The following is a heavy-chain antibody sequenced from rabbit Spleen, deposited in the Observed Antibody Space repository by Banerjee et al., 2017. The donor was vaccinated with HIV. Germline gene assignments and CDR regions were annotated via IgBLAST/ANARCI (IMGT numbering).Heavy chain of an antibody. J-gene: IGHJ4*01. CDR2: IGGGSSGST. CDR1: GFSFSSSYW. D-gene: IGHD5-1*01. V-gene: IGHV1S45*01. Sequence: QEQLEESGGDLVKPGASLTLTCTASGFSFSSSYWICWVRQAPGKGLEWIACIGGGSSGSTYYASWAKGRFTISKTSSTTVTLQMTSLTAADTATYFCARGDGMNRFNLWGPGTLVTVS. CDR3: ARGDGMNRFNL.